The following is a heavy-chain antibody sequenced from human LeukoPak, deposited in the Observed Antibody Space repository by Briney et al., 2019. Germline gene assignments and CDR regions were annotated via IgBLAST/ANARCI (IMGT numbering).Heavy chain of an antibody. CDR2: ISGSGAST. V-gene: IGHV3-23*01. J-gene: IGHJ4*02. CDR1: GFSFSSYA. Sequence: PGGSLRLSCADSGFSFSSYALSWVRQAPGKGLEWVSTISGSGASTYFADSVKGRFTISRDNSKNTMSLQMNSLRAEDAALYYCAKDRRATGWSRLDYWGQGTLVTVSS. CDR3: AKDRRATGWSRLDY. D-gene: IGHD6-19*01.